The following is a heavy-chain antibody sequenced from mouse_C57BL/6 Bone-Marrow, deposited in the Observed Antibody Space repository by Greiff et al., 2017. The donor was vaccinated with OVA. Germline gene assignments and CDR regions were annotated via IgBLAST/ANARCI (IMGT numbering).Heavy chain of an antibody. CDR3: ARITTVVATDWYFDV. Sequence: VQLQQSGAELVKPGASVKISCKASGYAFSSYGRNGVKKRPGKGLEGIGQIYPGDGDTNYNGKFKGKATLTADKSSSTAYMQLSSLTSEDSAVYFCARITTVVATDWYFDVWGTGTTVTVSS. V-gene: IGHV1-80*01. D-gene: IGHD1-1*01. CDR1: GYAFSSYG. J-gene: IGHJ1*03. CDR2: IYPGDGDT.